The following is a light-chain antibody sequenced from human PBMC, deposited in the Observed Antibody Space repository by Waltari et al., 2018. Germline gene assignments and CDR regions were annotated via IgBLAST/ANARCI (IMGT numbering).Light chain of an antibody. CDR1: QSISSY. CDR3: QQTYSSLRT. V-gene: IGKV1-39*01. CDR2: AAS. J-gene: IGKJ4*01. Sequence: DIQMTQSPSSLSASVGDRVTITCRASQSISSYLHWYQQKAGKAPKLLIYAASSLRSGVPSRFSGSGSGTDFTLTISRLQPEDFATYYCQQTYSSLRTFGGGTKVEIK.